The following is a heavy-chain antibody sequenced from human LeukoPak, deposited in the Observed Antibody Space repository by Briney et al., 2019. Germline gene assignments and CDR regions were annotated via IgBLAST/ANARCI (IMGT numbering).Heavy chain of an antibody. J-gene: IGHJ4*02. CDR2: ISYDGSNK. CDR3: ARVPRYSSSWYRGTY. Sequence: GGSLRLSCAASGFTFSSYGMHWVRQAPGKGLEWVAVISYDGSNKYYADSVKGRFTISRDNSKNTLYLQMNSLRAEDTAVYYCARVPRYSSSWYRGTYWGQGTLVTVSS. CDR1: GFTFSSYG. D-gene: IGHD6-13*01. V-gene: IGHV3-30*03.